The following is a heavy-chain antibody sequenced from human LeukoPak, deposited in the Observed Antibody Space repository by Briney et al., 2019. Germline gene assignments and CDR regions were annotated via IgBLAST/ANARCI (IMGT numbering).Heavy chain of an antibody. CDR2: IDYRGST. D-gene: IGHD5-18*01. V-gene: IGHV4-59*01. CDR3: ARSRSGYSYDHAAFEI. CDR1: GDSISTYY. J-gene: IGHJ3*02. Sequence: SETLSLTCTVSGDSISTYYWSWIRQPPGKGLEWIAYIDYRGSTTYNPSLRSRVTISVDTSRNQFSLKLYSVTAADAAVYYCARSRSGYSYDHAAFEIWGQGTMVTVSS.